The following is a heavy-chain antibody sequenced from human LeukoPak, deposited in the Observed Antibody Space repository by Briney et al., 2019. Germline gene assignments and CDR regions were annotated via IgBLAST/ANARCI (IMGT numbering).Heavy chain of an antibody. CDR3: ARFIFGGSFDY. V-gene: IGHV4-30-2*01. D-gene: IGHD3-3*01. Sequence: PSETLSLTCTVSGGSISSGGYYWSWIRQPPGKGLEWIGYIYHSGSTYYNPSLKSRVTISVDRSKNQFSLKLSSVTAADTAVYYCARFIFGGSFDYWGQGTLVTVSS. CDR1: GGSISSGGYY. CDR2: IYHSGST. J-gene: IGHJ4*02.